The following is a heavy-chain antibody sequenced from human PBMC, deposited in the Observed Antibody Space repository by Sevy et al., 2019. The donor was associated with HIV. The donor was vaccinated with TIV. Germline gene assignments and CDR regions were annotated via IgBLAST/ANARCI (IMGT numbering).Heavy chain of an antibody. J-gene: IGHJ5*02. CDR3: ARHRTSGLLWFGELSFWFDP. D-gene: IGHD3-10*01. V-gene: IGHV4-39*01. CDR2: IYYSGST. Sequence: PSETLSLTCTVSGGSISSSSYYWGWIRQPPGKGLEWIGSIYYSGSTYYNPSLKSRVTISVDTSKNQFSLKLSSVTAADTAVYYCARHRTSGLLWFGELSFWFDPWGQGTLVTVSS. CDR1: GGSISSSSYY.